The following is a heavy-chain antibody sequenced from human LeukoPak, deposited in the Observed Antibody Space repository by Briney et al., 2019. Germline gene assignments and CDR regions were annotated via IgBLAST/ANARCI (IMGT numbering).Heavy chain of an antibody. CDR2: ISGSGGST. V-gene: IGHV3-23*01. Sequence: GGSLRLSCAASGFTFSSYAMSWVRQAPGKGVEWVSAISGSGGSTYYADSVKGRFTISRDNAKNSLYLQMNSLRAEDTAVYYCARLLTYYDFWSGAYSQHDAFDIWGQGTMVTVSS. CDR3: ARLLTYYDFWSGAYSQHDAFDI. J-gene: IGHJ3*02. CDR1: GFTFSSYA. D-gene: IGHD3-3*01.